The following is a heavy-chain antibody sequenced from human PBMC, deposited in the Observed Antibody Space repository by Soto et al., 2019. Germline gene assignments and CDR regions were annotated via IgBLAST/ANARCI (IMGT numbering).Heavy chain of an antibody. V-gene: IGHV5-10-1*01. CDR3: ARHFTVTDAFDI. D-gene: IGHD4-17*01. CDR1: GYSFTSYW. CDR2: IDPSDSYT. J-gene: IGHJ3*02. Sequence: ESLKISCKGSGYSFTSYWISWVRQMPGKGLEWMGRIDPSDSYTNYSPSFQGHVTISADKSISTAYLQWSSLKASDTAMYYCARHFTVTDAFDIWGQGTMATVSS.